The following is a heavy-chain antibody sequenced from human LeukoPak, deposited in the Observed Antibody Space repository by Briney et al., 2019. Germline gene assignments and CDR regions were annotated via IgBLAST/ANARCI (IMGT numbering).Heavy chain of an antibody. J-gene: IGHJ4*02. CDR1: GFTFSSYS. V-gene: IGHV3-21*01. CDR3: AGDGDSSGYPSDY. D-gene: IGHD3-22*01. CDR2: ISSSSSYI. Sequence: GGSLRLSCAASGFTFSSYSMNWVRQAPGKGLEWVSSISSSSSYIYYADSVKGRFTISRDNAKNSLYLQMNSLRAEDTAVYYCAGDGDSSGYPSDYWGQGTLVTVPS.